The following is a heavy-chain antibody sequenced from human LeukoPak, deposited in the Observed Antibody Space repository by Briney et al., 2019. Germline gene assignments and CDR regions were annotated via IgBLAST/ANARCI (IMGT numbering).Heavy chain of an antibody. D-gene: IGHD1-26*01. CDR2: INWNGGST. Sequence: PGGSLRLSCAASGFTFDDYGMSWVRQAPGKGLEWVSGINWNGGSTGYADSVKGRFTISRDNAKNSLYVQMNSLRAEDTAVYYCARDLGKWEPQDYWGQGTPVTVSS. CDR1: GFTFDDYG. CDR3: ARDLGKWEPQDY. V-gene: IGHV3-20*04. J-gene: IGHJ4*02.